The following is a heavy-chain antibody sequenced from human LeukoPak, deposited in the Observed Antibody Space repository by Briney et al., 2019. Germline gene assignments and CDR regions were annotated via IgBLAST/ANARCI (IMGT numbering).Heavy chain of an antibody. Sequence: LSLTCAVSGGSISSSNWWSWVRQAPGKGLEWVSYISSSGSTIYYADSVKGRFTISRDNAKNSLYLQMNSLRAEDTAVYYCARDLDHYYGSGSYSYWGQGTLVTVSS. CDR1: GGSISSSNW. D-gene: IGHD3-10*01. V-gene: IGHV3-11*01. CDR2: ISSSGSTI. J-gene: IGHJ4*02. CDR3: ARDLDHYYGSGSYSY.